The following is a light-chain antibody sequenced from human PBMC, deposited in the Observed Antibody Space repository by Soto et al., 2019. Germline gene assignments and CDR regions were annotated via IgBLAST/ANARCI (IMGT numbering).Light chain of an antibody. J-gene: IGKJ4*01. Sequence: EILLIQSPATLSLSPGERATLSCRASQSVTSNLDWYQQNPGKAPRLLIFDASKRATGIPARLSGSGYGTDFTITISSIETEDFEVYYCQQHSNWTLTFGGGTKVDIK. CDR1: QSVTSN. V-gene: IGKV3-11*01. CDR2: DAS. CDR3: QQHSNWTLT.